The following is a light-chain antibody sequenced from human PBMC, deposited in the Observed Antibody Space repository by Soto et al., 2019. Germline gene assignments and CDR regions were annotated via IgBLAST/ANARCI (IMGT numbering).Light chain of an antibody. V-gene: IGKV3-20*01. J-gene: IGKJ4*01. CDR1: QSVSSDY. Sequence: IVLTQSPGTLFLSPGDRATLSCRASQSVSSDYVAWYQQKPGQTPNVLIYRASIRATGIQDRFSGSGSGTDFTLTIRRLEPEDFAVYYCKQYGASPLTFGGGTKV. CDR2: RAS. CDR3: KQYGASPLT.